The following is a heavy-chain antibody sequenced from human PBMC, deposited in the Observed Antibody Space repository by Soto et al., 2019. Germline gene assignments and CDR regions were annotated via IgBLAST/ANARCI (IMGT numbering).Heavy chain of an antibody. CDR1: GGSISSYY. Sequence: QVQLQESGPGLVKPSETLSLTYTVSGGSISSYYWSWIRQPAGKGLEWIGRIYTSGSTNYNPSLKSRVTMSVDTSKNQFSLKLSSVTAADTAVYYCARDRVARGRGSSGYYLGWFDPWGQGTLVTVSS. J-gene: IGHJ5*02. D-gene: IGHD3-22*01. CDR2: IYTSGST. CDR3: ARDRVARGRGSSGYYLGWFDP. V-gene: IGHV4-4*07.